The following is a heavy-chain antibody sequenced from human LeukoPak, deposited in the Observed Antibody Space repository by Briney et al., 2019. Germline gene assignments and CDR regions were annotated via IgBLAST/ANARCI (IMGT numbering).Heavy chain of an antibody. CDR1: GFTFSSYS. J-gene: IGHJ6*02. V-gene: IGHV3-7*03. CDR3: ARGGGLDV. CDR2: INHNGNVN. Sequence: GGSLRLSWAASGFTFSSYSMNWVRQAPGKGLEWVASINHNGNVNYYVDSVKGRFTISRDNAKNSLYLQMSNLRAEDTAVYFCARGGGLDVWGQGATVTVSS. D-gene: IGHD3-16*01.